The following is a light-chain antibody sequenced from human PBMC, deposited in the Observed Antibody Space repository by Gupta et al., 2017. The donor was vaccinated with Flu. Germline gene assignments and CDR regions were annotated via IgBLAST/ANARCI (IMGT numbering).Light chain of an antibody. CDR3: QQEGYSPDT. CDR1: QSVTSSY. CDR2: AAS. V-gene: IGKV3-20*01. Sequence: EIVLTQSPGTLSLSPGERATLSCRASQSVTSSYLAWYQHKPGRAPRLLIYAASTRATGIPDRFSGSGSGTEFTLTISRLEPEDFAVYYCQQEGYSPDTFGGGTKVEIK. J-gene: IGKJ4*01.